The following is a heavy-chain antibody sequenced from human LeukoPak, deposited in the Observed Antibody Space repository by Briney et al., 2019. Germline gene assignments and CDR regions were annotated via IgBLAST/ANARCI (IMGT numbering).Heavy chain of an antibody. V-gene: IGHV6-1*01. D-gene: IGHD2-15*01. CDR1: GGSVSSNSAA. J-gene: IGHJ5*02. Sequence: SQTLSLTCAISGGSVSSNSAAWNWIRQSPSRGLEWLGRTYYRSKWYNDYAVSVKSRITINPDTSKNQSSLQLNSVTPEDTAVYYCAFGYCSGGSCYSGNWFDPWGQGTLVTVSS. CDR3: AFGYCSGGSCYSGNWFDP. CDR2: TYYRSKWYN.